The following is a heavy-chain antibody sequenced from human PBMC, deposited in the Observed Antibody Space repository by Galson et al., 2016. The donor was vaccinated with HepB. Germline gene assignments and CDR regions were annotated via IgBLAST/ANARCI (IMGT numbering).Heavy chain of an antibody. V-gene: IGHV1-18*01. Sequence: SVKVSCKASGYTFSNYGFSWVRQAPGQGLEWMGWISACNGITKYLQKLQGRVTMTIETSTSTAYMELRSLRSDDTALYYCARDVEGYGMDVWGQGTTVTVSS. CDR2: ISACNGIT. J-gene: IGHJ6*02. D-gene: IGHD3-3*01. CDR3: ARDVEGYGMDV. CDR1: GYTFSNYG.